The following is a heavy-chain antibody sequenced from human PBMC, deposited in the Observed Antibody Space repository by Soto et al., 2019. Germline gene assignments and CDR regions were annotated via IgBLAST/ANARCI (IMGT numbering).Heavy chain of an antibody. CDR2: IYYSGST. Sequence: QVQLQESGPGLVKPSETLSLTCTVSGGSISSYYWSWIRQPPGKGLEWIGYIYYSGSTNYNPSLKSRVTISVDTSKNQFSLKLGSVTAADTAVYYCARGPYSSSWPDWYFDLWGRGTLVTVSS. V-gene: IGHV4-59*01. CDR1: GGSISSYY. D-gene: IGHD6-13*01. CDR3: ARGPYSSSWPDWYFDL. J-gene: IGHJ2*01.